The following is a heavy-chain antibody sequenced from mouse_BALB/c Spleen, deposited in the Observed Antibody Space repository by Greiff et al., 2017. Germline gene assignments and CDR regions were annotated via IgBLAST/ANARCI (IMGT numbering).Heavy chain of an antibody. V-gene: IGHV5-9-4*01. D-gene: IGHD1-1*01. J-gene: IGHJ2*01. CDR2: ISSGGSYT. CDR3: ARSYYYGSSYSYFDY. Sequence: EVMLVESGGGLVKPGGSLKLSCAASGFTFSSYAMSWVRQSPEKRLEWVAEISSGGSYTYYPDTVTGRFTISRDNAKNTLYLEMSSLRSEDTAMYYCARSYYYGSSYSYFDYWGQGTTLTVSS. CDR1: GFTFSSYA.